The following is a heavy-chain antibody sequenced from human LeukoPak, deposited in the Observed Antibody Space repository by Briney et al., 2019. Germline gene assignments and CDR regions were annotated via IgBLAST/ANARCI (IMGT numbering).Heavy chain of an antibody. Sequence: GGSLRLSCVASGFTFSSYAMSWVRQAPGKGLEWVSDISGSGGSTYYADSVKGRFTISRDNSKNTLYLQMNSLRAEDTAVYYCAKDQQNYGSGNDYWGQGTLVTVSS. CDR1: GFTFSSYA. V-gene: IGHV3-23*01. CDR3: AKDQQNYGSGNDY. J-gene: IGHJ4*02. D-gene: IGHD3-10*01. CDR2: ISGSGGST.